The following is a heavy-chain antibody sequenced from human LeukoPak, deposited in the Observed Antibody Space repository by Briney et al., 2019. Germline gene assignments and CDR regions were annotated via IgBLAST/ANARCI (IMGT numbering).Heavy chain of an antibody. V-gene: IGHV1-58*01. CDR1: GFTFTTSA. J-gene: IGHJ6*02. CDR2: IIVGSGNT. D-gene: IGHD3-22*01. Sequence: SVKVSCKASGFTFTTSAVQWVRQARGQRLEWIGWIIVGSGNTNYAQKFQERVTITRDMSTSTVYMDLSSQRSEDTAVYYCAAASNYYDRSNYYSYAMDVWGQGTTVTVSS. CDR3: AAASNYYDRSNYYSYAMDV.